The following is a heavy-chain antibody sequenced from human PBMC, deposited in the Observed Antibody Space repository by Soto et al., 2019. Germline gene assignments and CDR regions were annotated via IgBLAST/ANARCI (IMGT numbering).Heavy chain of an antibody. V-gene: IGHV4-31*03. CDR1: GGSISSGGYY. CDR2: IYYSGST. CDR3: ARDQNSSGWYYFDY. J-gene: IGHJ4*02. D-gene: IGHD6-19*01. Sequence: QVQLQESGPGLVKPSQTLSLTCTVSGGSISSGGYYWSWIRQHPGKGLEWIGYIYYSGSTYYNPSLKSRVTISVDTSKNQFSLKLSSVTAADTAVYYCARDQNSSGWYYFDYWGQGTLVTVSS.